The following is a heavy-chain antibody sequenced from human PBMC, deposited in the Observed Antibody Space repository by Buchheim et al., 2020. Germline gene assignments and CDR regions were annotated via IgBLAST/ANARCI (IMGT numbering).Heavy chain of an antibody. J-gene: IGHJ6*02. D-gene: IGHD6-19*01. Sequence: QVQLQQWGAGLLKPSETLSLTCAVYGGSFSGYYWSWIRQPPGKGLEWIGEINHSGSTNYNPSLKSRVTISVDTSKNQFPLKLSSVTAADTAVYYCAVEGADSSGWYFGYYYYGMDVWGQGTT. V-gene: IGHV4-34*01. CDR2: INHSGST. CDR3: AVEGADSSGWYFGYYYYGMDV. CDR1: GGSFSGYY.